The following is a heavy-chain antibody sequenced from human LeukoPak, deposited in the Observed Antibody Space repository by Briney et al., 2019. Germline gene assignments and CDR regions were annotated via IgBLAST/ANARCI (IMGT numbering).Heavy chain of an antibody. Sequence: TSETLSLTCTVSGSAISSGYYWGWIRQPPGKGPEWIGSIYHSGSTHYNPSLKSRVTISVDTSKNHFSLKVSSVTAADTAVYYCARMGNDFWSGYPGVYYYMDVWGKGTTVTVSS. CDR3: ARMGNDFWSGYPGVYYYMDV. CDR1: GSAISSGYY. D-gene: IGHD3-3*01. J-gene: IGHJ6*03. V-gene: IGHV4-38-2*02. CDR2: IYHSGST.